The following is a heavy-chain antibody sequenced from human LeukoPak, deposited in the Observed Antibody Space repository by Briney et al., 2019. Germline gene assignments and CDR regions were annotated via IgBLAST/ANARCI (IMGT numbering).Heavy chain of an antibody. J-gene: IGHJ3*02. D-gene: IGHD3-3*01. Sequence: GASVKVSCKASGYTFTSYDINWVRQATGQGLEWMGWMNPNSGNTGYAQKFQGRVTMTRNTSISTAYMELSSLRSGDTAVYYCSTLDYDFWSAKRGAFDIWGQGTMVTVSS. V-gene: IGHV1-8*01. CDR1: GYTFTSYD. CDR2: MNPNSGNT. CDR3: STLDYDFWSAKRGAFDI.